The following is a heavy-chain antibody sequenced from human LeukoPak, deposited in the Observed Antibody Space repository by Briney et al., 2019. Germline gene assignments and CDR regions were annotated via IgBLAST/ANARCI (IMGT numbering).Heavy chain of an antibody. V-gene: IGHV3-30*18. CDR2: VSYDGSNK. CDR3: AKDNSYSGFDY. D-gene: IGHD1-26*01. J-gene: IGHJ4*02. Sequence: GGSLRLSCAASGFTFSRYAMSWVRQAPGKGLEWVAVVSYDGSNKYYADSVKGRFTISRDNSKNTLYLQMNSLRAEDTAVYYCAKDNSYSGFDYWGQGTLVTVSS. CDR1: GFTFSRYA.